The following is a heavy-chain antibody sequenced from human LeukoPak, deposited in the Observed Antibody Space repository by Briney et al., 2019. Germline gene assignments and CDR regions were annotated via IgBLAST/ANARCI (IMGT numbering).Heavy chain of an antibody. Sequence: WASVKVSCKASGYTFTSYGISWVRQAPGQGLEWMGWISAYNGNTNYAQKLQGRVTMTTDTSTSTAYMELRSLRSDDTAVYYCARDRPYDYVWGSYPDPYFDYWGQGTLVTVSS. J-gene: IGHJ4*02. CDR1: GYTFTSYG. D-gene: IGHD3-16*01. CDR3: ARDRPYDYVWGSYPDPYFDY. CDR2: ISAYNGNT. V-gene: IGHV1-18*01.